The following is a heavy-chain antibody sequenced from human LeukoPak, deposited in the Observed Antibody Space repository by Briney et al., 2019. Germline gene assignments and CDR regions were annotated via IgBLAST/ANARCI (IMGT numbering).Heavy chain of an antibody. CDR1: GFSFSNYW. D-gene: IGHD6-13*01. V-gene: IGHV3-7*01. Sequence: GWSLRLSCAASGFSFSNYWMGWVRQAPGKGLEWVANIKEDGSEKYYVDSVKGRFTISRDNAKNSLYLQMNSLRAEDTAVYYCAREIYSSTWYNWFDPWGQGTLVTVSS. CDR2: IKEDGSEK. CDR3: AREIYSSTWYNWFDP. J-gene: IGHJ5*02.